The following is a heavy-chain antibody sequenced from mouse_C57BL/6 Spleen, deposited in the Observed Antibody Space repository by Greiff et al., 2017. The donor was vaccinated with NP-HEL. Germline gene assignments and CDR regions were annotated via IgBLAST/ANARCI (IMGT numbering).Heavy chain of an antibody. CDR2: IDPSDSYT. D-gene: IGHD2-5*01. CDR3: ARSYYSNYDRFAD. Sequence: QVQLQQPGAELVMPGASVKLSCKASGYTFTSYWMHWVKQRPGQGLEWIGEIDPSDSYTNYNQKFKGKSTLTVDKSSSTAYMQLSSLTSADSAVYYCARSYYSNYDRFADWGQGTLVTVSA. J-gene: IGHJ3*01. CDR1: GYTFTSYW. V-gene: IGHV1-69*01.